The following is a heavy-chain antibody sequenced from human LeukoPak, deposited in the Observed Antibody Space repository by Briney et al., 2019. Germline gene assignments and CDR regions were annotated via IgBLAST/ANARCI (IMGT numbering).Heavy chain of an antibody. CDR1: GGTFSSYA. Sequence: GASVTVSCKASGGTFSSYAISWVRQAPGQGLEWMGGIIPIFGTANYAQKFQGRVTITTDESTSTAYMELSSLRSEDTAVYYCARAQDYKPVYRFDYWGQGTLVTVSS. CDR3: ARAQDYKPVYRFDY. CDR2: IIPIFGTA. J-gene: IGHJ4*02. V-gene: IGHV1-69*05. D-gene: IGHD4/OR15-4a*01.